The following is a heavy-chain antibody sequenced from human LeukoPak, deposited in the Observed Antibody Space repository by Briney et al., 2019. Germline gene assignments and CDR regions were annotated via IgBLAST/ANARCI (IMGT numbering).Heavy chain of an antibody. CDR1: GYTFTSYG. CDR2: ISAYNGNT. V-gene: IGHV1-18*01. J-gene: IGHJ4*02. CDR3: AREYNWNDNYYFDY. D-gene: IGHD1-1*01. Sequence: GSSVKVSCKASGYTFTSYGISWVRQAPGQGLEWMGWISAYNGNTNYAQKLQGRVTMTTDTSTSTAYMELRSLRSDDTAVYYCAREYNWNDNYYFDYWGQGTLVTVSS.